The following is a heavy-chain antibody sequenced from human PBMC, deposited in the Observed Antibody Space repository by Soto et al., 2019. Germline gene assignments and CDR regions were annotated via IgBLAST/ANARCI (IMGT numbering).Heavy chain of an antibody. J-gene: IGHJ6*02. CDR2: INHSGST. Sequence: SETLSLTCAVYGGSFSGYYWSWIRQPPGKGLEWIGEINHSGSTNYNPSLKSRVTISVDTSKNQFSLKLSSVTAADTAVYYCARRRYSSSSRRYYGMDVWGQGTTVTVSS. CDR1: GGSFSGYY. D-gene: IGHD6-6*01. V-gene: IGHV4-34*01. CDR3: ARRRYSSSSRRYYGMDV.